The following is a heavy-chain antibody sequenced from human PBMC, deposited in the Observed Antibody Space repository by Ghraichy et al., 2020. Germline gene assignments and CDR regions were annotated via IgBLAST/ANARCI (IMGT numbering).Heavy chain of an antibody. V-gene: IGHV7-4-1*02. CDR1: GYLFNTYA. Sequence: ASVKVSCKASGYLFNTYAMNWVRQAPGQGLEWMGWINTDTGKPTYVQGFTGRFVFSVDTSVTTAYLQISNLQAEDTAFYYCARYGARDYGDYSLGHWGQGTLVTVSS. J-gene: IGHJ4*02. CDR2: INTDTGKP. CDR3: ARYGARDYGDYSLGH. D-gene: IGHD4-17*01.